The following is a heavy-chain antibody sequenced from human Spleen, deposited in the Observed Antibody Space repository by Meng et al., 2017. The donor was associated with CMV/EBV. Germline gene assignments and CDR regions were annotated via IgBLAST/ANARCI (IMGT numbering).Heavy chain of an antibody. CDR3: ANAGYCSSTSCYRNGMDV. J-gene: IGHJ6*02. CDR2: IYSGGTI. V-gene: IGHV3-53*01. D-gene: IGHD2-2*03. CDR1: GFTVGNSY. Sequence: GGSLRLSCAVSGFTVGNSYMTWVRQAPGKGLEWVSLIYSGGTINYADSVKGRFTISRDHSKNILYLQMNSLRAEDTAVYYCANAGYCSSTSCYRNGMDVWGQGTTVTVSS.